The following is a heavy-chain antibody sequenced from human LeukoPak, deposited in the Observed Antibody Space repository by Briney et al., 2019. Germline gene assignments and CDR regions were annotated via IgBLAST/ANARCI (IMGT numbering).Heavy chain of an antibody. CDR3: ARDRGGGHDAFDI. D-gene: IGHD3-10*01. CDR1: GGTFSSYA. V-gene: IGHV1-69*13. Sequence: VASVKVSCKASGGTFSSYAISWVRQAPGQGLEWMGGIIPIFGTANYAQKFQGRVTITADESTSTAYMELSSLRSKDTAVYYCARDRGGGHDAFDIWGQGTMVTVSS. J-gene: IGHJ3*02. CDR2: IIPIFGTA.